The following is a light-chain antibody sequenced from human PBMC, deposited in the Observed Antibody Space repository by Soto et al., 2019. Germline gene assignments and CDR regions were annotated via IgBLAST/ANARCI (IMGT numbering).Light chain of an antibody. CDR2: EVS. CDR3: SSYTSSSTVV. CDR1: SSYVGGYNY. Sequence: QSALTQPASVSGSPGQSITISCTGTSSYVGGYNYVSWYQQHPGKAPKLLIYEVSNRPSGVSNRFSGSKSGNTASLTISGLQAEDEADYSCSSYTSSSTVVFGGGTQLTVL. J-gene: IGLJ2*01. V-gene: IGLV2-14*01.